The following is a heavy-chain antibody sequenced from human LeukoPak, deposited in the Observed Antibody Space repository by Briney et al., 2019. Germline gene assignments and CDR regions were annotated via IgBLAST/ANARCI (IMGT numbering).Heavy chain of an antibody. CDR3: ARDPYYYDSGSFAAFDI. Sequence: GGSLRLSCAASGFTFSDYYMSWIRQAPGKGLELVSYISISGSTIYYADSVKGRFTISRDNAKNSLYLQMNSLRDEHTAVYYCARDPYYYDSGSFAAFDIWGQGTMVTVSS. V-gene: IGHV3-11*04. D-gene: IGHD3-10*01. J-gene: IGHJ3*02. CDR1: GFTFSDYY. CDR2: ISISGSTI.